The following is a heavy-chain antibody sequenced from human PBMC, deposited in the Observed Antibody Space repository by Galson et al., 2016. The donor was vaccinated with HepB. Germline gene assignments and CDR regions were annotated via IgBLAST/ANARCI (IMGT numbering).Heavy chain of an antibody. V-gene: IGHV3-30-3*01. Sequence: SLRLSCAASGFTFSHYAMAWVRQAPGKGLEWVAAISYHGSDKYYADSVKGRVTISRDNSNNTLYLQMTSLSPEDTAVYYCARDKSFHYYGMDVWGQGTTVTVSS. CDR3: ARDKSFHYYGMDV. CDR2: ISYHGSDK. CDR1: GFTFSHYA. D-gene: IGHD2/OR15-2a*01. J-gene: IGHJ6*02.